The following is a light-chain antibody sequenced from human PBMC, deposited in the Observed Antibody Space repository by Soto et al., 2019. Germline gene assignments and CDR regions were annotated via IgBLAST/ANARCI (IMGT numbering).Light chain of an antibody. V-gene: IGKV3-15*01. CDR1: QSVSSN. Sequence: EIVMTQSPATLSVSPGERATLSCTASQSVSSNLAWYQQKPGQAPRLLIHGASTRATGIPGRFSGSGSGTEFTLTLSSLQSEDFAVYYCQQYNNWPLTFGGGTKVEIK. CDR2: GAS. CDR3: QQYNNWPLT. J-gene: IGKJ4*01.